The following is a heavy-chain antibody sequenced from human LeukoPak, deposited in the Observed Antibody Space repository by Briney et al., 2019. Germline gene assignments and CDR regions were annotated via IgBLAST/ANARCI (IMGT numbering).Heavy chain of an antibody. D-gene: IGHD3-10*01. CDR2: IKLDGSEK. CDR1: GFTFSSYA. V-gene: IGHV3-7*01. J-gene: IGHJ1*01. CDR3: ARGGGFQH. Sequence: GGSLRLSCAASGFTFSSYAMSWVRQAPGKGLEWVANIKLDGSEKHYVDSVKGRFTISRDNAKNSLYLQMNSLRAEDTAVYYCARGGGFQHWGQGTLVTVSS.